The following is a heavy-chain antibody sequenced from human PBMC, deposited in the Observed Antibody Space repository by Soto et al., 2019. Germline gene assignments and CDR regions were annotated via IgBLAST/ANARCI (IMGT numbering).Heavy chain of an antibody. Sequence: LRLSCAASGFTFSSYSMKWVRQPPRKWLEWVSGISGSGGSTYYADSVKGRFTISRDNSKNTLYLQMNSLRAEDTAVYYYAQVLSGYSSGWYQDAFDIWGQGTMVTVSS. V-gene: IGHV3-23*01. CDR3: AQVLSGYSSGWYQDAFDI. CDR1: GFTFSSYS. D-gene: IGHD6-19*01. CDR2: ISGSGGST. J-gene: IGHJ3*02.